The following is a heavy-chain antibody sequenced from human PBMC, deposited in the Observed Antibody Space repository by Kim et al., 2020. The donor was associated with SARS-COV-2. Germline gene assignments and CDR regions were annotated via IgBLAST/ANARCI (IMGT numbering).Heavy chain of an antibody. V-gene: IGHV3-33*01. J-gene: IGHJ6*03. CDR3: ARAGGYCSSTSCYRVDYYYYYMDV. D-gene: IGHD2-2*02. CDR1: GFTFSSYG. Sequence: GGSLRLSCAASGFTFSSYGMHWVRQAPGKGLEWVAVIWYDGSNKYYADSVKGRFTISRDNSKNTLYLQMNSLRAEDTAVYYCARAGGYCSSTSCYRVDYYYYYMDVWGKGTTVTVSS. CDR2: IWYDGSNK.